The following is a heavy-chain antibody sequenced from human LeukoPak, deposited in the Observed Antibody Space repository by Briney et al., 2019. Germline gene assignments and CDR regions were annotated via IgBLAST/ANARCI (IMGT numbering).Heavy chain of an antibody. CDR1: GYTFTSYY. Sequence: ASVKVSCKASGYTFTSYYMHWVRQAPGQGLEWMGIINPSGGSTSYAQKFQGRVTITADESTSTAYMELNSLRSEDTDVYYCARDPSMIRGENTPYFDYWGQGTLVTVSS. D-gene: IGHD3-10*01. V-gene: IGHV1-46*01. CDR3: ARDPSMIRGENTPYFDY. CDR2: INPSGGST. J-gene: IGHJ4*02.